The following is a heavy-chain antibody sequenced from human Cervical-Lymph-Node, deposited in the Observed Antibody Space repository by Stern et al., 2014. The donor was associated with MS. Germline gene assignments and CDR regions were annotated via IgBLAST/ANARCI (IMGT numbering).Heavy chain of an antibody. Sequence: LQLQESGPGLVKPSETLSLTCTVSGDSISSSTYYWGWIRQPPGKGLEWLGSVYKSGTTHHNPSLKTRVTISLDTSKNQFSLRLNSVTAADTAVYYCAREGPSSSSLDYWGQGSLVTVSS. D-gene: IGHD6-6*01. V-gene: IGHV4-39*01. J-gene: IGHJ4*02. CDR3: AREGPSSSSLDY. CDR2: VYKSGTT. CDR1: GDSISSSTYY.